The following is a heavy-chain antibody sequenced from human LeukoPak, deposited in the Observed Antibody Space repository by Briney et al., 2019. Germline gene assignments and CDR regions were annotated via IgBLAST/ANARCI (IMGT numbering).Heavy chain of an antibody. CDR3: ARDRAIAHYYYYYMDV. J-gene: IGHJ6*03. D-gene: IGHD6-13*01. CDR2: ISLNSGSL. Sequence: PVRSLRLSSAASGFTFDDYAMHCVRQAPGEGLWWVSGISLNSGSLGYADSVKGRFTISRDNAKNSLYLQMNSLRAEDTAVYYCARDRAIAHYYYYYMDVWGKGTTVTVSS. CDR1: GFTFDDYA. V-gene: IGHV3-9*01.